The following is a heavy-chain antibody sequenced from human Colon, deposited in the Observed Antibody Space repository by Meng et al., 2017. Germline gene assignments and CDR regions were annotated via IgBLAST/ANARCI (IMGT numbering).Heavy chain of an antibody. V-gene: IGHV4-61*01. CDR3: ARVIGGWPYYFDY. D-gene: IGHD6-19*01. CDR1: GGSVTSGSHY. J-gene: IGHJ4*02. Sequence: QVELQESGPGLVMPSETLSLTCTVSGGSVTSGSHYWSWIRQSPGKGLEWIGYIFHSGSTNYNPSLKSRVTLSVDTSKNQFSLKLGSVTAADTAVYYCARVIGGWPYYFDYWGQGSLVTVSS. CDR2: IFHSGST.